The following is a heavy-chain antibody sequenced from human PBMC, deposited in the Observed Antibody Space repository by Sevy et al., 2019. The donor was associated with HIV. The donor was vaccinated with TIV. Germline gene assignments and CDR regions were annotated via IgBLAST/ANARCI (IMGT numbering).Heavy chain of an antibody. CDR1: GFGFSNYW. Sequence: GESLKISCVVSGFGFSNYWMTWVRQAPGKGLEWVANIKPDGSVKSYVGSVKGRFTISRDNAKNSLSLQMNSLSAEDTAVYYCARDTNYFYVDVWGKGTTVTVSS. CDR3: ARDTNYFYVDV. CDR2: IKPDGSVK. V-gene: IGHV3-7*01. D-gene: IGHD1-1*01. J-gene: IGHJ6*03.